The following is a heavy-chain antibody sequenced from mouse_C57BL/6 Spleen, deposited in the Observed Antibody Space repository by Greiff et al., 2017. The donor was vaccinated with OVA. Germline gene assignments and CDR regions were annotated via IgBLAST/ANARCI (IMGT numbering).Heavy chain of an antibody. Sequence: QVQLKQPGAELVRPGSSVKLSCKASGYTFTSYWMHWVKQRPIQGLEWIGNIDPSDSETHYNQKFKDKATLTVDKSSSTAYMQLSSLTSEDSAVYYCARSNYYGRDYFDYWGQGTTLTVSS. V-gene: IGHV1-52*01. D-gene: IGHD1-1*01. CDR1: GYTFTSYW. CDR3: ARSNYYGRDYFDY. CDR2: IDPSDSET. J-gene: IGHJ2*01.